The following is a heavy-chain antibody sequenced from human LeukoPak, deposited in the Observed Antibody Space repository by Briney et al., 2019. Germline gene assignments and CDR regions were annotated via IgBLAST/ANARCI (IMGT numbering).Heavy chain of an antibody. CDR1: GFTFSRNW. J-gene: IGHJ3*02. Sequence: GRSLRLSCASSGFTFSRNWMSWVRQAPGKGLEWVDNIKQDGSEKYYVDSVKGRFTISRDNAKNSLFLQMNSLIAEDTAVYYCARDRYGRDAFDIWGQGTMVAVSS. CDR2: IKQDGSEK. CDR3: ARDRYGRDAFDI. D-gene: IGHD4-17*01. V-gene: IGHV3-7*05.